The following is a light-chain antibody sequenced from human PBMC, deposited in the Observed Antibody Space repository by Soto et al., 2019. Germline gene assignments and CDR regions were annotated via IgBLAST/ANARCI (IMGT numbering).Light chain of an antibody. V-gene: IGKV1-27*01. CDR1: QGISNY. J-gene: IGKJ3*01. Sequence: DIQMTQSPSSLSASVGDRVTIACRASQGISNYLAWYQQKPGRAPDLLIYAASTLQSGVPSRFSGSGSGTDFTLTISSLQPEDVATYYCQKYNSAPFTFGPGPKWMSN. CDR2: AAS. CDR3: QKYNSAPFT.